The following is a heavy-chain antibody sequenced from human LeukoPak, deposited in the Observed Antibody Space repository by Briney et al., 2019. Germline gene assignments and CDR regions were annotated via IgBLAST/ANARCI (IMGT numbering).Heavy chain of an antibody. CDR1: GGSISSYY. D-gene: IGHD3-9*01. CDR2: IYYSGST. V-gene: IGHV4-59*08. CDR3: ARHGYDILTGPIDAFDI. J-gene: IGHJ3*02. Sequence: SETLSLTCTVSGGSISSYYWSWIRQPPGKGLEWIGYIYYSGSTNYNPSLKSRVTISVDTSKNQFSLKLSSVTAADTAVYYCARHGYDILTGPIDAFDIWGQGTMVTVSS.